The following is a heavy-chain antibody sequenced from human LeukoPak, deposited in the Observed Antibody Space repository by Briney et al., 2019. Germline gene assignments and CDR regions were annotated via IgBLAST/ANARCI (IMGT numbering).Heavy chain of an antibody. J-gene: IGHJ5*02. CDR2: ISAYNGNT. D-gene: IGHD6-13*01. V-gene: IGHV1-18*01. CDR1: GYTFTSYG. Sequence: ASVKVSCKASGYTFTSYGISWVRQAPGQGLEWMGWISAYNGNTNYAQKLQGRVTMTTDTSTSTAYMELRSLRSDDTAVYYCARVRVAAAGDVGNWFDPWGQGTLVTVSS. CDR3: ARVRVAAAGDVGNWFDP.